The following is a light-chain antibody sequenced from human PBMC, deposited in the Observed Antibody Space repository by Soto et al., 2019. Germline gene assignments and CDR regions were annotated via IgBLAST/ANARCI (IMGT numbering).Light chain of an antibody. CDR2: DAS. Sequence: EVVLTQSPATLSLSPGERATLSCRASQSVSSYLAWYQQKPGQAPRLLIYDASNRATGIPARFSGSGSGTDFTLTISSLEPEDFAVYYCQQRSNWPITSCQGTRLEIK. J-gene: IGKJ5*01. V-gene: IGKV3-11*01. CDR1: QSVSSY. CDR3: QQRSNWPIT.